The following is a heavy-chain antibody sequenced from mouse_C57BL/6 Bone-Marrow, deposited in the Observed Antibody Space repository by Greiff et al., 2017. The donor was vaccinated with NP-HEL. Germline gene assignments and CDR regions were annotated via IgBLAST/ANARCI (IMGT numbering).Heavy chain of an antibody. Sequence: QVTLKVSGPGILQPSQTLSLTCSFSGFSLSTFGMGVGWIRQPSGQGLEWLAHIWWDDDKYYNPALKSRLTISKDTSKNQVCLMIANVDTADTATYYGARIRGPYRRTWFAYWGQGTLVTVSA. J-gene: IGHJ3*01. D-gene: IGHD2-10*01. CDR3: ARIRGPYRRTWFAY. CDR1: GFSLSTFGMG. CDR2: IWWDDDK. V-gene: IGHV8-8*01.